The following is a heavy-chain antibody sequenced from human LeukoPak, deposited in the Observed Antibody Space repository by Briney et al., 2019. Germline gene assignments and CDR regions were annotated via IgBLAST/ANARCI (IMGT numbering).Heavy chain of an antibody. CDR1: GGTFSSYA. D-gene: IGHD3-9*01. CDR3: ARAVLRYFDWLFHHAPYYFDY. CDR2: ISAYNGNT. Sequence: ASVKVSCKASGGTFSSYAISWVRQAPGQGLEWMGWISAYNGNTNYAQKLQGRVTMTTDTSTSTAYMELRSLRSDDTAVYYCARAVLRYFDWLFHHAPYYFDYWGQGTLVTVSS. J-gene: IGHJ4*02. V-gene: IGHV1-18*01.